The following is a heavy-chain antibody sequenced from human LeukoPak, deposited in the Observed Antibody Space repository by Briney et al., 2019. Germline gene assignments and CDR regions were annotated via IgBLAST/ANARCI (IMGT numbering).Heavy chain of an antibody. CDR3: AKDAWSGYSSGWWNWFDP. CDR1: GFTFSSYW. Sequence: PGGSLRLSCAASGFTFSSYWMSWVRQAPGKGLEWVANIKQDGSEKYYVDSVKGRFTISRDNAKNSLYLQMNSLRAEDTAVYYCAKDAWSGYSSGWWNWFDPWGQGTLVTVSS. D-gene: IGHD6-19*01. J-gene: IGHJ5*02. V-gene: IGHV3-7*01. CDR2: IKQDGSEK.